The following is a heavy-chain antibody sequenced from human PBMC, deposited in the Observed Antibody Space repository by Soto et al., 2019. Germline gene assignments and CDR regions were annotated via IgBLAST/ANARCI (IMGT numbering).Heavy chain of an antibody. V-gene: IGHV1-18*01. CDR3: AGDLWAYGSGNYYPPYY. J-gene: IGHJ4*02. D-gene: IGHD3-10*01. CDR1: GYSFDSYA. Sequence: QVQLVQSGAEVKKPGASVKVSCKTSGYSFDSYAITWVRQAPGQGLEWMGWISSYNGDTNYAQKVQGRVAMTTDTSTSTAYMELTNLRSDDTAMYYCAGDLWAYGSGNYYPPYYWGQGTLVIVSS. CDR2: ISSYNGDT.